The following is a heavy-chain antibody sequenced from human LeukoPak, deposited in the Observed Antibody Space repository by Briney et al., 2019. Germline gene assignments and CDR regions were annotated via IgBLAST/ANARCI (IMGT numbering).Heavy chain of an antibody. V-gene: IGHV1-8*02. CDR3: ARGTVDTAMVWYYYYYMDV. Sequence: ASVKVSCKASGYTFTSCDINWVRQATGQGLEWMGWMNPNSGNTGYAQKFQGRVTMTRNTSISTAYMELSSLRSEDTAVYYCARGTVDTAMVWYYYYYMDVWGKGTTVTISS. CDR1: GYTFTSCD. CDR2: MNPNSGNT. J-gene: IGHJ6*03. D-gene: IGHD5-18*01.